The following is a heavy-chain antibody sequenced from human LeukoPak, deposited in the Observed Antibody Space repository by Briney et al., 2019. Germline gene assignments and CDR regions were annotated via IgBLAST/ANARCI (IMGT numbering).Heavy chain of an antibody. V-gene: IGHV3-9*01. CDR3: AAGAALPDYYYGLDV. CDR2: ISWNSGST. CDR1: GFSFDDYA. D-gene: IGHD6-6*01. Sequence: PGGSLRLSCAASGFSFDDYAMHWVRQAPGKGLEWVSGISWNSGSTGYADSVKGRFTISRDNAKNSLFLQMNSLRVEDTALYYCAAGAALPDYYYGLDVWGQGTTVTVSS. J-gene: IGHJ6*02.